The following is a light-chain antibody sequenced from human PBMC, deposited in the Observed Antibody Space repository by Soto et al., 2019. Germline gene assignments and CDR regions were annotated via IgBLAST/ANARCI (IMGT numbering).Light chain of an antibody. J-gene: IGKJ1*01. V-gene: IGKV3-20*01. Sequence: EIVLTQSPGTLSVSPGERATLSCRASQSISSTFLAWYQHKPGQPPRVLIYGASRRATGIPDRFSGSGSGTDFTLTFSRLEPEDFAVFYCQQYESSWTFGQGTKVE. CDR1: QSISSTF. CDR3: QQYESSWT. CDR2: GAS.